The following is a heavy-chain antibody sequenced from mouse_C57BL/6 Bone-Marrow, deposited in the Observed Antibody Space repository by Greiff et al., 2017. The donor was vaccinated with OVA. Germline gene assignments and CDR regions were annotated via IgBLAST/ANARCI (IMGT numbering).Heavy chain of an antibody. CDR3: ARKVRLFDY. Sequence: QVQLQQPGAELVRPGTSVKLSCKASGYTFTSYWMHWVKQRPGQGLEWIGVIDPSDSYTNYNQKFKGKATLTVDTSSSTAYLQLSSLTSEDSADYYGARKVRLFDYWGQGTTLTVSS. CDR1: GYTFTSYW. J-gene: IGHJ2*01. V-gene: IGHV1-59*01. CDR2: IDPSDSYT. D-gene: IGHD2-2*01.